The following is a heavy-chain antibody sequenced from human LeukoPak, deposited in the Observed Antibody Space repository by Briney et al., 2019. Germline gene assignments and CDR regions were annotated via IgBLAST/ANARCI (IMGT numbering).Heavy chain of an antibody. V-gene: IGHV4-39*01. CDR3: ARRDRGNSYGRSLYFDY. J-gene: IGHJ4*02. D-gene: IGHD5-18*01. CDR2: IYYSGST. CDR1: RGSLSSSSYY. Sequence: SETLSLTPSVSRGSLSSSSYYRGWIRQPPGQGLEWIGSIYYSGSTYYNPSLTSRVTISVDTSKNQFSLKLSSVTAADTAVYYSARRDRGNSYGRSLYFDYWGQGTLVTVSS.